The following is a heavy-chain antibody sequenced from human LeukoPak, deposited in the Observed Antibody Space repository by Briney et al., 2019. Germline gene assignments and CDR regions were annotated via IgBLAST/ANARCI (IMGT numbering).Heavy chain of an antibody. V-gene: IGHV3-23*01. J-gene: IGHJ4*02. CDR3: AKERTMVRGALFDY. D-gene: IGHD3-10*01. Sequence: PGGSLRLSCAASGFTFSSYAMSWVRQAPGKGLERVSAISGSGGSTYYADSVKGRFTISRDNSKNTLYLQVNSLRAEDTAVYYCAKERTMVRGALFDYWGQGTLVTVSS. CDR2: ISGSGGST. CDR1: GFTFSSYA.